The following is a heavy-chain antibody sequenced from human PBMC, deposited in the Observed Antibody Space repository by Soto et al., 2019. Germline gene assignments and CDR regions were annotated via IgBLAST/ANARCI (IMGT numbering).Heavy chain of an antibody. CDR2: IDYNGVT. Sequence: QVQLQESGPGLVKPSETLSLTCTVSRGSIYRSGYYWGWIRQPPGRGLEWIGNIDYNGVTYSNPSLKSRVTISRDTSKNQFSLKLTSVTAADTALYYCGKVLVGATGHTDSDSWGPGTLVAVSS. D-gene: IGHD2-15*01. V-gene: IGHV4-39*01. CDR3: GKVLVGATGHTDSDS. CDR1: RGSIYRSGYY. J-gene: IGHJ4*02.